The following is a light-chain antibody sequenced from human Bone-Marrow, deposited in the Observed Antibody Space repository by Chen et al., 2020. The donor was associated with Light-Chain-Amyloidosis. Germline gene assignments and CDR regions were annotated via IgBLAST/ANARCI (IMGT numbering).Light chain of an antibody. J-gene: IGKJ4*01. Sequence: EIVLTQSPGTLSLSPGERATLSCRASQSVSSSYLAWYQQKPGQAPRLLIYGASSRATGIPDRFSGSGSVTDFTLTISRLEPEDFAVYYCQQYGSSFLTFGGWTKVEIK. V-gene: IGKV3-20*01. CDR3: QQYGSSFLT. CDR1: QSVSSSY. CDR2: GAS.